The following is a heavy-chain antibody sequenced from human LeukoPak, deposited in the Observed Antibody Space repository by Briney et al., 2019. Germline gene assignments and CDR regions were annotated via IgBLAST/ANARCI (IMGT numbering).Heavy chain of an antibody. CDR2: INHSGRT. J-gene: IGHJ4*02. V-gene: IGHV4-34*01. Sequence: SETRSPTCLVDGGSLPGDYWGWNRPPPGGGLEWIGEINHSGRTNYNPSLKSRVTISVDTSKNQFSLKLSPVTAADTAVYYCAREGFGELSHFDYWGQGTLVTVSS. CDR3: AREGFGELSHFDY. D-gene: IGHD3-10*01. CDR1: GGSLPGDY.